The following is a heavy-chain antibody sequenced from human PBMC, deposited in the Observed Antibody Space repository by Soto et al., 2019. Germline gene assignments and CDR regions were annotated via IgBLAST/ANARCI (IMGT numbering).Heavy chain of an antibody. V-gene: IGHV4-34*01. D-gene: IGHD2-21*01. CDR1: GGSFSAYY. CDR3: GRVVEGATRHTDLDS. CDR2: VYYSGGA. J-gene: IGHJ5*01. Sequence: PSETLSLTCAVYGGSFSAYYWGWIRQPPGKGLEFIGTVYYSGGAHYNSSLKSRVTISVDTANNQVSLRMRSLTAADTAVYYCGRVVEGATRHTDLDSWGQGTLVTVSS.